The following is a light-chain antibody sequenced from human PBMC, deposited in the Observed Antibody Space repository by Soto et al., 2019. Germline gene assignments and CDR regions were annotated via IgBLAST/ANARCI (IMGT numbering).Light chain of an antibody. CDR2: QVT. CDR1: SSDVGSYNF. CDR3: SSYTGFSTDIL. J-gene: IGLJ2*01. Sequence: QSALTQPASVSGSPGQSITISCTGTSSDVGSYNFVSWYQHHAGTAPKLIIYQVTNRPSGVSDRFSASKSGDTASLTISGLQAEGEAIYYCSSYTGFSTDILFGGGTKLTVL. V-gene: IGLV2-14*01.